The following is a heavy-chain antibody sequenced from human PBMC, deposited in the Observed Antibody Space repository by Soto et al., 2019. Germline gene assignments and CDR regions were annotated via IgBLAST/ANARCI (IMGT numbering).Heavy chain of an antibody. D-gene: IGHD3-10*01. Sequence: QVQLVQSGTEVKKPGASVKVSCKASGYTFTRFGINWVRQAPGQGLEWMGWISGHNGNTHSAQNFQAKVTVTTDTYTNTAYMERRSLVSDDTAVYYCARDFEAGGKHVGGFDFWVQGTLVTVSS. CDR1: GYTFTRFG. CDR2: ISGHNGNT. J-gene: IGHJ4*02. V-gene: IGHV1-18*01. CDR3: ARDFEAGGKHVGGFDF.